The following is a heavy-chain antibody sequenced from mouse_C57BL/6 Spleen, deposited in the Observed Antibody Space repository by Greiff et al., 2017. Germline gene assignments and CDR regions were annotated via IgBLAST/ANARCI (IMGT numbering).Heavy chain of an antibody. V-gene: IGHV5-17*01. Sequence: EVQLVESGGGLVKPGGSLTLSCAASGFTFSDYGMHCVRQAPEKVLEWVAYISSGSSTIYYADTVKGRFTISRDNAKNTLFLQMTSLRSEDTAMYYCAGGGYYYGSSYYFDYGGQGTTHTVSA. CDR1: GFTFSDYG. J-gene: IGHJ2*01. CDR2: ISSGSSTI. CDR3: AGGGYYYGSSYYFDY. D-gene: IGHD1-1*01.